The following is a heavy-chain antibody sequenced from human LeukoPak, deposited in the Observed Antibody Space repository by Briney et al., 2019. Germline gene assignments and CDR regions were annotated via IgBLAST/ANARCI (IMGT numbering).Heavy chain of an antibody. V-gene: IGHV1-18*01. J-gene: IGHJ6*03. CDR3: ARGIVDFNYYYYMDV. Sequence: ASVKVSCKASGYTFTSYGISWVRQAPGQGLEWMGWISAYNGNTNYAQKLQGRVTMTTDTSTSTAYMELRSLRSDDTAVYYCARGIVDFNYYYYMDVWGKGTTVTVSS. CDR1: GYTFTSYG. D-gene: IGHD1-26*01. CDR2: ISAYNGNT.